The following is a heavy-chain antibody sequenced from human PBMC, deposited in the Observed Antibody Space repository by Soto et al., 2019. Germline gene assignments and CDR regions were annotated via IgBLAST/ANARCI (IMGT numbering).Heavy chain of an antibody. V-gene: IGHV1-18*01. D-gene: IGHD6-6*01. CDR1: GYTFTSYG. J-gene: IGHJ4*02. Sequence: QVQLVQSGAEVKKPGASVKVSCKASGYTFTSYGISWVRQAPGQGLEWMGWISAYNGNTNYAQKLQGRVTMTTDTPTSTAYKELRSLRSDDAAVYSCARGEGVAALNYWGQGTLVTVSS. CDR2: ISAYNGNT. CDR3: ARGEGVAALNY.